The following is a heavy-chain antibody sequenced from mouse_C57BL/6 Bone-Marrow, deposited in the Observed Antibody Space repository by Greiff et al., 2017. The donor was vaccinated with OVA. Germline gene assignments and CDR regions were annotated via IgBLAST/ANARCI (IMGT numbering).Heavy chain of an antibody. J-gene: IGHJ2*01. Sequence: EVQLQHSGAELVRPGASVKLSCTASGFNIKDDYMHWVKQRPEQGLEWIGWIDPENGDTEYASKFQGKATITADTSSNTAYLQLSSLTSEDTAVYYCTLGIYYDYDEGYWGQGTTLTVSS. CDR2: IDPENGDT. CDR3: TLGIYYDYDEGY. V-gene: IGHV14-4*01. D-gene: IGHD2-4*01. CDR1: GFNIKDDY.